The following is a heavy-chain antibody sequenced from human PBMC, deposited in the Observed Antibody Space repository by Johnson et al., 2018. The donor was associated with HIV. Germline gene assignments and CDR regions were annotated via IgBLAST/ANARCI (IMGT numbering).Heavy chain of an antibody. V-gene: IGHV3-30-3*01. Sequence: QMLLVESGGGVVQPGRSLRLSCAASGFTFSSYAMHWVRQPPGKGLEWVAVISYGGNKQYYVDSVEGRFTISRDNSKDTLYLQMNNLTTEDTAVYSCASSWGNAFDIWGQGTMVTVSS. CDR3: ASSWGNAFDI. D-gene: IGHD7-27*01. J-gene: IGHJ3*02. CDR2: ISYGGNKQ. CDR1: GFTFSSYA.